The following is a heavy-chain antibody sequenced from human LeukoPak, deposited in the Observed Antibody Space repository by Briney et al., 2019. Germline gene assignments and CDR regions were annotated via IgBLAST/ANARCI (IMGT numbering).Heavy chain of an antibody. CDR2: IYYSGST. D-gene: IGHD3-22*01. CDR3: ARERYYYDSSGYSNWFDP. CDR1: GGSISSGGYY. V-gene: IGHV4-31*03. J-gene: IGHJ5*02. Sequence: PSETLSFTCTVSGGSISSGGYYWSWIRQHPGKGLEWIGYIYYSGSTYYNPSLKSRVTISVDTSKNQFSLKLSSVTAADTAVYYCARERYYYDSSGYSNWFDPWGQGTLVTVSS.